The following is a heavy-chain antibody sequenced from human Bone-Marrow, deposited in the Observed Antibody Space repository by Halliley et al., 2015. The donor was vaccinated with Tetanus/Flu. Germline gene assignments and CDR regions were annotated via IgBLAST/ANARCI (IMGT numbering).Heavy chain of an antibody. D-gene: IGHD3-22*01. CDR3: ARDSDTSVYFWYFDL. CDR2: IGPDGSHL. V-gene: IGHV3-33*01. CDR1: EFPFRNYG. J-gene: IGHJ2*01. Sequence: SLRLSCAASEFPFRNYGMHWVRQAPGKGLEWVAAIGPDGSHLYYVDSMKGRFTISRDNSKNTLYLHVNSLRAEDTAVYYCARDSDTSVYFWYFDLWSPGTLVTVSS.